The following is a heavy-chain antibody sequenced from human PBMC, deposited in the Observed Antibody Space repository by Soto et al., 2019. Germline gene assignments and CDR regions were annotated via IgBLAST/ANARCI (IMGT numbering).Heavy chain of an antibody. V-gene: IGHV3-21*01. D-gene: IGHD3-3*01. CDR3: ARVLYDFWSGYTAYYYYGMDV. CDR2: ISSSSSYI. CDR1: GFTFSSYS. J-gene: IGHJ6*02. Sequence: LRLSCAASGFTFSSYSMNWVRQAPGKGLEWVSSISSSSSYIYYADSVKGRFTISRDNAKNSLYLQMNSLRAEDTAVYYCARVLYDFWSGYTAYYYYGMDVWGQGTTVTVSS.